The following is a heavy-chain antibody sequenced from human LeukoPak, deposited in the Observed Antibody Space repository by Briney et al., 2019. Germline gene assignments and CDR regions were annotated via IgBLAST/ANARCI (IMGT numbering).Heavy chain of an antibody. CDR3: ALARSEYHYGMDV. CDR2: TYYRSKWYY. CDR1: GDSVSSISVA. V-gene: IGHV6-1*01. Sequence: SQTLSLTCAISGDSVSSISVAWNWITQSPSRGLEWLGRTYYRSKWYYEYAVSVKGRININPDPSKNQFSLQLNSVTPEDTAVYYCALARSEYHYGMDVWGQGTTVSVSS. J-gene: IGHJ6*02.